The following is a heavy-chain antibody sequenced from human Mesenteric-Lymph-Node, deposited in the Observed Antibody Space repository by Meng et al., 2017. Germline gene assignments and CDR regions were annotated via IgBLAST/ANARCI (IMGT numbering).Heavy chain of an antibody. V-gene: IGHV4-38-2*01. Sequence: SETLSLTCAVSGYSISSGYYWGWIRQPPGKGLEWIGSIYHSGSTYYNPSLKSRVTISVDTSKNQFSLKLSSVTAADTAVYYCARVTVVPIAAAGTGIIVYWGQGTLVTVSS. CDR2: IYHSGST. CDR3: ARVTVVPIAAAGTGIIVY. J-gene: IGHJ4*02. D-gene: IGHD6-13*01. CDR1: GYSISSGYY.